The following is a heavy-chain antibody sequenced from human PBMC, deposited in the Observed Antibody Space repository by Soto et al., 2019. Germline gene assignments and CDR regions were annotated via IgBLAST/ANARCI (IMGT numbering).Heavy chain of an antibody. CDR2: IYYSGST. D-gene: IGHD6-13*01. CDR1: GGSISSYY. Sequence: SETLCLTCTVSGGSISSYYWSWIRQPPGKGLEWIGYIYYSGSTNYNPSLKSRVTISVDTSKNQFSLKLSSVTAADTAVYYSARGLSSPGWYFDYWGQGTLVTVS. J-gene: IGHJ4*02. CDR3: ARGLSSPGWYFDY. V-gene: IGHV4-59*01.